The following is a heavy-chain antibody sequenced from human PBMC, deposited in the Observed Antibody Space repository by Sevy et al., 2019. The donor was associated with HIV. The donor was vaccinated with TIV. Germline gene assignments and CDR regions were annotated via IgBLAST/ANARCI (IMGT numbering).Heavy chain of an antibody. CDR3: ARGGGAVDHGMDV. CDR1: GGTFSSYD. Sequence: ASVKVSCKASGGTFSSYDINWVRQAPGQGLEWMGQISPIFGTASYAQNFQGRVTITADESTNIAYMDLSSLKSEDTAVYYCARGGGAVDHGMDVWGQGTTVTVSS. J-gene: IGHJ6*02. CDR2: ISPIFGTA. V-gene: IGHV1-69*13. D-gene: IGHD2-21*01.